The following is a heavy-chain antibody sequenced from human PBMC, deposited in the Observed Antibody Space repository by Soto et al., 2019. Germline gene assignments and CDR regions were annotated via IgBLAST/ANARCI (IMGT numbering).Heavy chain of an antibody. Sequence: SETLSLTCTVSGGSVSSGGYYWSWIRQHPGKGLEWIGYIYYSGSTYYNPSLKSRVTIPVDTSKNQFSLKLSSVTAADTAVYYCAREVTMIDDGDAFDIWGQGTMVTVSS. D-gene: IGHD3-22*01. CDR1: GGSVSSGGYY. V-gene: IGHV4-31*03. CDR2: IYYSGST. CDR3: AREVTMIDDGDAFDI. J-gene: IGHJ3*02.